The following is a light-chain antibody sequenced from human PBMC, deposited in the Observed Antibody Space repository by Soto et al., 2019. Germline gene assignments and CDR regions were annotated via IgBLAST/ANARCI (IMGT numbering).Light chain of an antibody. V-gene: IGKV1-39*01. CDR1: ETIITY. CDR3: QQSYSFPRT. CDR2: AAS. Sequence: DIPMTQSPPSLSVSVGDRVSISCRASETIITYLNWYQQKPGKAPKVLIYAASSLQSGVPSRFSGSGSGTEFTLTISSLQPEDFATYYCQQSYSFPRTFGQGTKVEIK. J-gene: IGKJ1*01.